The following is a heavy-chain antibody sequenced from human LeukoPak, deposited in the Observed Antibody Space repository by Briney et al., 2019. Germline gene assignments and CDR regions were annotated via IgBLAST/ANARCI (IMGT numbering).Heavy chain of an antibody. CDR1: GGSISSYY. CDR3: ARVVGDKRIDSSGYYQNAFDI. V-gene: IGHV4-4*07. CDR2: IYTSGST. Sequence: PSETLSLTCTVSGGSISSYYWSWIRQPAGKGLEWIGRIYTSGSTNYNPSLKSRVTMSVDTSKNQFSLKLSSVTAADTAVYYCARVVGDKRIDSSGYYQNAFDIWGQGTMVTVSS. D-gene: IGHD3-22*01. J-gene: IGHJ3*02.